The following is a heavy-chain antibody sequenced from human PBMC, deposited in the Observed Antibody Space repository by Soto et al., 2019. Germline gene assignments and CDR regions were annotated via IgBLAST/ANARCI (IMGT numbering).Heavy chain of an antibody. J-gene: IGHJ4*02. Sequence: GGSLRLSCAASGFTFSSYEMNWVRQAPGKGLEWVSYISSSGSTIYYADSVKGRFTISRDNAKNSLYLQMNSLRAEDTAVYYCARERCSGGSCYKGYWGQGTLVTVSS. CDR3: ARERCSGGSCYKGY. CDR2: ISSSGSTI. V-gene: IGHV3-48*03. D-gene: IGHD2-15*01. CDR1: GFTFSSYE.